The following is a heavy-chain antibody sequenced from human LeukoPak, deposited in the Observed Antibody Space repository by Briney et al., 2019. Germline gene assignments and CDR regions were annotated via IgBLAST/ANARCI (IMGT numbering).Heavy chain of an antibody. Sequence: SETLSLTCTVSGGSISTYYWSWIPQPAGKGLEWIGRIYTSGSTNYNPSLKSRVTMSVDTFKNQFPLKLSSVTTADTAVYYCARDYYGSGSYYNGHYYYYMDVWGKGTTVTISS. V-gene: IGHV4-4*07. CDR2: IYTSGST. J-gene: IGHJ6*03. CDR1: GGSISTYY. D-gene: IGHD3-10*01. CDR3: ARDYYGSGSYYNGHYYYYMDV.